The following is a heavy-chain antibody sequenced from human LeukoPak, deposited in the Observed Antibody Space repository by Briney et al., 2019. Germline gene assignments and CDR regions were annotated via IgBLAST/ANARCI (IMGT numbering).Heavy chain of an antibody. J-gene: IGHJ5*02. D-gene: IGHD1-26*01. V-gene: IGHV3-64D*06. CDR2: ISSNVVST. CDR1: GFTFSSYA. CDR3: VKKAVGGAKVWFDP. Sequence: GGSLRFSCSASGFTFSSYAMYWVRQAPGKGLEYVSAISSNVVSTYYADSVKGRFTISRDNSKNTLYLQMTSLRDEDTAVYYCVKKAVGGAKVWFDPWGQGTLVTVSS.